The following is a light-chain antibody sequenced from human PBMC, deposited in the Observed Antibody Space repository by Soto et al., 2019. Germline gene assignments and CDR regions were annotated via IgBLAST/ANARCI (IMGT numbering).Light chain of an antibody. J-gene: IGKJ5*01. CDR2: AAS. V-gene: IGKV1D-12*01. CDR3: QQANIFPIT. Sequence: DIQLTQSPSSVSASVGDRVTITCRASQGLSSWLAWYQQKPGQAPKLLIYAASTLQSGVPSRFSGSGSGTDFTLTISSLQPEDFAKYYCQQANIFPITFGQGTRLEIK. CDR1: QGLSSW.